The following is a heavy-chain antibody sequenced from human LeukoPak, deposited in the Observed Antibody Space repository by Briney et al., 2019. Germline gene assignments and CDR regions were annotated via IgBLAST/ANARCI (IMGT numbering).Heavy chain of an antibody. CDR2: ISYDGSNK. Sequence: GGSLRLSCAASGFTFSSYAMHWVRQAPGKGLEWVAVISYDGSNKYYADSAKGRFTISRDNSKNTLYLQMNSLRAEDTAVYYCAREPYYYDSSGYYGFFDYWGQGTLVTVSS. J-gene: IGHJ4*02. V-gene: IGHV3-30*04. D-gene: IGHD3-22*01. CDR1: GFTFSSYA. CDR3: AREPYYYDSSGYYGFFDY.